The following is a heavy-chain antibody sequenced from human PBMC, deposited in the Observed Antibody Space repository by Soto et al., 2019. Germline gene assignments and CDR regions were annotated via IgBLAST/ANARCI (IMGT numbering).Heavy chain of an antibody. CDR1: TLSISGAGYS. J-gene: IGHJ3*01. CDR3: VRDGTKNLPDGCST. CDR2: ISATGSS. V-gene: IGHV4-61*02. Sequence: LCQPTTIFTLSISGAGYSFSRIRQPPVKGLEWLGSISATGSSDYNPSLKSRITISVAMSKKKISLTLRTVTAADTATSYCVRDGTKNLPDGCSTWGKGTLFPFSS. D-gene: IGHD1-1*01.